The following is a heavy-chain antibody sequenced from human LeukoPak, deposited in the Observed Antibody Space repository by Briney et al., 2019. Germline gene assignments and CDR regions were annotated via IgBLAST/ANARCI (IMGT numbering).Heavy chain of an antibody. CDR2: ISGSGGST. CDR3: ASKGIVATPIGLFDY. CDR1: GFTFSSYA. D-gene: IGHD2-15*01. V-gene: IGHV3-23*01. J-gene: IGHJ4*02. Sequence: PGGSLRLSCAASGFTFSSYAMSWVRQAPGKGLEWVSGISGSGGSTYYADSVKGRFAISRDNSKNTLYLQMNSLRAEDTAVYYCASKGIVATPIGLFDYWGQGTLVTVSS.